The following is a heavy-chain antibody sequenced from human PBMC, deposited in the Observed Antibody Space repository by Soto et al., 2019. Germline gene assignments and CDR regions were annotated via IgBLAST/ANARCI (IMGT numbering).Heavy chain of an antibody. CDR3: AREVYLIVVVSPIRYFDY. CDR1: GGSISSGDYY. D-gene: IGHD3-22*01. CDR2: IYYSGST. Sequence: SETLSLTCTVSGGSISSGDYYWSWIRQPPGKGLEWIGYIYYSGSTYYNPSLKSRVTISVDTSKNQFSLKLSSVTAADTAVYYCAREVYLIVVVSPIRYFDYWGQGTLDTVSS. J-gene: IGHJ4*02. V-gene: IGHV4-30-4*01.